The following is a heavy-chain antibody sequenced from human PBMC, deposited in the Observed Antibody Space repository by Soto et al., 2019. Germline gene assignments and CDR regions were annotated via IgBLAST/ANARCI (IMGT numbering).Heavy chain of an antibody. CDR2: FDPEHGET. V-gene: IGHV1-24*01. Sequence: ASVKVSCKVSGYVLAELSMHWVRQAPGKGLEWMGGFDPEHGETIYAQKFQGRVTMTEDTSTDTAYMELSSLRSDDTAVYYCATDPLRHFDWSSWGPGTMVTVSS. D-gene: IGHD3-9*01. CDR3: ATDPLRHFDWSS. J-gene: IGHJ3*01. CDR1: GYVLAELS.